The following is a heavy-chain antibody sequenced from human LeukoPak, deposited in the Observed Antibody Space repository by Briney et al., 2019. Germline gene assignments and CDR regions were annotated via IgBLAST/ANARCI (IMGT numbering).Heavy chain of an antibody. D-gene: IGHD6-13*01. CDR2: MNPNSGNT. V-gene: IGHV1-8*01. CDR3: GRQGVAAGAYYFDY. Sequence: ASVKVSCKASGYTFTSYDINWVRQATGQGLEWMGWMNPNSGNTGYAQKFQGRVTMTRNTSISTAYMELSSLRSEDTAVHYCGRQGVAAGAYYFDYWGQGTLVTVSS. J-gene: IGHJ4*02. CDR1: GYTFTSYD.